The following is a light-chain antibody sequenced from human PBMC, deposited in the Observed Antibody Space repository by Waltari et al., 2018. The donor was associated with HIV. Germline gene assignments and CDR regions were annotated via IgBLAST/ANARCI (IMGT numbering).Light chain of an antibody. V-gene: IGLV2-14*03. CDR2: DVT. J-gene: IGLJ3*02. Sequence: QSVLTQPASVSGSPGQSITISCTGTSSDVGGYDYVSWYQQHPGKAPKLMIYDVTNRPSVISNRFSGSKSGNTASLTISGLQAEDEADYYCSSYTTSSRVFGGGTKVTVL. CDR3: SSYTTSSRV. CDR1: SSDVGGYDY.